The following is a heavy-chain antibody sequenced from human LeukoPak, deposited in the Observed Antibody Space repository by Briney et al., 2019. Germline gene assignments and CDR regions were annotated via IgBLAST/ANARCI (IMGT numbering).Heavy chain of an antibody. D-gene: IGHD6-13*01. CDR1: GYTFTGYY. Sequence: ASVKVSCKASGYTFTGYYMHWVRQAPGQGLEWMGWINPNSGGTNYAQKFQGRLTMTRDTSISTAYMELSRLRSDGTAVYHCASDLQPEGPEQLVPSYYFDYWGQGTLVTVSS. CDR3: ASDLQPEGPEQLVPSYYFDY. J-gene: IGHJ4*02. V-gene: IGHV1-2*02. CDR2: INPNSGGT.